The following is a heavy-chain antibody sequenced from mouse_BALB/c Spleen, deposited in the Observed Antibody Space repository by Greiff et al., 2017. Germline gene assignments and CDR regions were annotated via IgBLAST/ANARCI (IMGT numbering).Heavy chain of an antibody. CDR2: IDPYNGGT. CDR3: ARGGYGSWFAY. V-gene: IGHV1S135*01. D-gene: IGHD2-14*01. Sequence: EVKLMESGPELGKPGASVKISCKASGYSFTGYNMYWVKQSHRKSLEWIGYIDPYNGGTSYNQKSKGKATLTVDKSSSTAYMHLNSLTSEDSAIYYCARGGYGSWFAYWGQGTLVTVSA. CDR1: GYSFTGYN. J-gene: IGHJ3*01.